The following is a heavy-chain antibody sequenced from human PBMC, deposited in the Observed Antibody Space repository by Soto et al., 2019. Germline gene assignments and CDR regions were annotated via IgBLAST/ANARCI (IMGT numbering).Heavy chain of an antibody. J-gene: IGHJ6*02. CDR1: GYTFTRYG. D-gene: IGHD3-16*01. V-gene: IGHV1-18*01. CDR3: AMVDVYVTPSPQDV. CDR2: INTYNGNT. Sequence: QVQLVQSGAEVKNPGASVKVSCKASGYTFTRYGIGWARQAPGQGLEWMGWINTYNGNTNYAQNVQGRVTLTTDTSTSTASMELSSLRSNDTAIYYCAMVDVYVTPSPQDVWGQGTTVIVSS.